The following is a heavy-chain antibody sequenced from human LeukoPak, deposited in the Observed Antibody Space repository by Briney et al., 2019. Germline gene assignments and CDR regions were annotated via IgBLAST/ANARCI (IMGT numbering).Heavy chain of an antibody. Sequence: VASVTVSCKASGYTFTGYYMHWGRQAPGQGGEWMGWINPNSGGTNYSQKFQGRVTMTRDTSISTAYMELSRLRSDDTAVYYCAGGDYYDSSAQGYWGQGTLVTVSS. CDR3: AGGDYYDSSAQGY. CDR1: GYTFTGYY. D-gene: IGHD3-22*01. J-gene: IGHJ4*02. V-gene: IGHV1-2*02. CDR2: INPNSGGT.